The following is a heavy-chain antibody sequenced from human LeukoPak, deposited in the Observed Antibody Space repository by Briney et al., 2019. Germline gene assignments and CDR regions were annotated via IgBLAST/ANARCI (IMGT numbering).Heavy chain of an antibody. CDR2: IYYSGST. J-gene: IGHJ3*02. D-gene: IGHD3-10*01. CDR1: GGSISSGDYY. CDR3: ARDLGFGDPCAFDI. V-gene: IGHV4-30-4*08. Sequence: SETLSLTCTVSGGSISSGDYYWSWIRQPPGKGLEWIGYIYYSGSTYYNPSLKSRVTISVDRSKNQFSLKLSSVTAADTAVYYCARDLGFGDPCAFDICGQGTMVTVSS.